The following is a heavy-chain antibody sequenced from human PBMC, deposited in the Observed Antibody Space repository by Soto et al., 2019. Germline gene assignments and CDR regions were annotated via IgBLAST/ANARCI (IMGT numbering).Heavy chain of an antibody. J-gene: IGHJ6*02. V-gene: IGHV3-30-3*01. CDR1: GFTFSSYA. Sequence: PGGSLRLSCAASGFTFSSYAMHWVRQAPGKGLEWVAVISYDGSNKYYADSVKGRFTISRDNSKNTLYLQMNSLRAEDTAVYYCARSGTAMAILFISGMDVWGQGTTVTVSS. CDR3: ARSGTAMAILFISGMDV. CDR2: ISYDGSNK. D-gene: IGHD5-18*01.